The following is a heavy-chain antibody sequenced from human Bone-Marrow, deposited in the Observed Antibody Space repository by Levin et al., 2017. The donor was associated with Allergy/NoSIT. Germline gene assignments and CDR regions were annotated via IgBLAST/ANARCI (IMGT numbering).Heavy chain of an antibody. J-gene: IGHJ3*02. CDR1: GFTFSSYT. Sequence: TGGSLRLSCAASGFTFSSYTMNWVRQAPGKGLEWVASISTTGSQIHFADSLKGRFTISRDNAKQSLYLQMNTLRVDDTAVYYCARGEGLLRGRNDAFDKWGQGAMVIVSS. D-gene: IGHD3-10*01. CDR3: ARGEGLLRGRNDAFDK. CDR2: ISTTGSQI. V-gene: IGHV3-21*01.